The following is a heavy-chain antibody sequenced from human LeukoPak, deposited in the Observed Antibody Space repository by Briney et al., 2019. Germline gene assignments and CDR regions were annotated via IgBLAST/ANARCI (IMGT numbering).Heavy chain of an antibody. CDR2: ISGSGGST. CDR3: ASLWFGDVAYYYYMDV. D-gene: IGHD3-10*01. J-gene: IGHJ6*03. CDR1: GFTFSSYA. Sequence: TGGSLRLSCAASGFTFSSYAMSWVRQAPGKGLEWVSAISGSGGSTYYADSVKGRFTISRDNSKNTLYLQMNSLRAEDTAVYYCASLWFGDVAYYYYMDVWGKGTTVTVSS. V-gene: IGHV3-23*01.